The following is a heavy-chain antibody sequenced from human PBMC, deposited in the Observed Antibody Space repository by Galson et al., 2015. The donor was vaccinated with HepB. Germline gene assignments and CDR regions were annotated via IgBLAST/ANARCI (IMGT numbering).Heavy chain of an antibody. CDR2: ISYDGSNK. D-gene: IGHD3-3*01. J-gene: IGHJ4*02. Sequence: SLRLSCAASGFTFSSYAMHWVRQAPGKGLEWVAVISYDGSNKYYADSVKGRFTISRDNSKNTLYLQMNSLRAEDTAVYYCASPRYYDFWGGGFDYWGQGTLVTVSS. CDR3: ASPRYYDFWGGGFDY. V-gene: IGHV3-30-3*01. CDR1: GFTFSSYA.